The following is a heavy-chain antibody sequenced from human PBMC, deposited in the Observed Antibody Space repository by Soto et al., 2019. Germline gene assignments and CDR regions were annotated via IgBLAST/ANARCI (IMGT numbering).Heavy chain of an antibody. CDR1: GGSISSSSYY. CDR3: ARYPPVRNITIFGVVIIRFNY. D-gene: IGHD3-3*01. CDR2: IYYSGST. V-gene: IGHV4-39*01. J-gene: IGHJ4*02. Sequence: PSETLSLTCTVSGGSISSSSYYWGWIRQPPGKGLEWIGSIYYSGSTYYNPSLKSRVTISVDTSKNQFSLKLSSVTAAVTAVYYCARYPPVRNITIFGVVIIRFNYWGQGTLVTVSS.